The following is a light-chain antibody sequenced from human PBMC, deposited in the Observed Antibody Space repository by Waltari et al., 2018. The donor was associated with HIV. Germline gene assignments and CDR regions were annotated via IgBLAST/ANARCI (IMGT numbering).Light chain of an antibody. J-gene: IGKJ4*01. CDR1: QSLLHSNGFNY. CDR3: MQALQTPLT. Sequence: DIVLTQSPRSLPVTPGEPASISCRSSQSLLHSNGFNYLDWYLQKPGQSPQLLSYVGSIRASGVPDRFSGSGSGTDFTLKSSRVEAEDVGVYYCMQALQTPLTFGGGTKLEIK. V-gene: IGKV2-28*01. CDR2: VGS.